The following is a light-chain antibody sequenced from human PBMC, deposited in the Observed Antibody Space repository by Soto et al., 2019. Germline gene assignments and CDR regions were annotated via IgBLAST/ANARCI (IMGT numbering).Light chain of an antibody. J-gene: IGLJ2*01. V-gene: IGLV2-14*03. CDR2: DVN. Sequence: QSALTQPASESGSPGQSIAISCTGTSSDVGAFNHVSWYQQHPGEAPKLLIYDVNNRPSGVSDRFSGSKSGNTASLTISGLQADDEADYYCSSISTISTFAFGGGTKLTVL. CDR3: SSISTISTFA. CDR1: SSDVGAFNH.